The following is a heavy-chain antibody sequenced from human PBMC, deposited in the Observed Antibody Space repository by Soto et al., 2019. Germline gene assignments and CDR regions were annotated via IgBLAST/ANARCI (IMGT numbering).Heavy chain of an antibody. CDR2: ISAYNGNT. CDR3: AVGYCSGGSCYSGQPYDS. D-gene: IGHD2-15*01. Sequence: ASVKVSCKASGYTFTSYGISWVRQAPGQGLEWMGWISAYNGNTNYAQKLQGRVTMTTDTSTSTAYMELRSLRSDDTAVYYCAVGYCSGGSCYSGQPYDSWGQGTLVTVSS. V-gene: IGHV1-18*01. CDR1: GYTFTSYG. J-gene: IGHJ4*02.